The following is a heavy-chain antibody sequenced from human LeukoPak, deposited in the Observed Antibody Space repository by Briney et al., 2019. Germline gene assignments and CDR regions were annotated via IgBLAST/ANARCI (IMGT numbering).Heavy chain of an antibody. CDR2: IYYSGST. Sequence: SETLSLTCTVSGGSISSYYWSWIRQPPGKGLEWIGYIYYSGSTNYNPSLKSRVTISVDTSKNQFSLKLSSVTAADTAVYYCARAQGPDYGMDVWGQGTTVTVSS. CDR3: ARAQGPDYGMDV. V-gene: IGHV4-59*01. CDR1: GGSISSYY. J-gene: IGHJ6*02.